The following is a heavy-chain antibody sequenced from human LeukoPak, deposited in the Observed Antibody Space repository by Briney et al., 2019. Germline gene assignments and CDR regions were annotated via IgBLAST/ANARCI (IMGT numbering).Heavy chain of an antibody. CDR3: ARIPLGYSGAYYFDY. CDR1: RGSISGSIRSYY. D-gene: IGHD5-12*01. V-gene: IGHV4-4*09. Sequence: SETLSLTCTVSRGSISGSIRSYYWSWLRQPPGKGLEWIGYTSSSGSVNDNPSLRSRVTISVDTYKNQFFLNLSSVSAADTAVYYCARIPLGYSGAYYFDYWGQGTLVTVSP. CDR2: TSSSGSV. J-gene: IGHJ4*02.